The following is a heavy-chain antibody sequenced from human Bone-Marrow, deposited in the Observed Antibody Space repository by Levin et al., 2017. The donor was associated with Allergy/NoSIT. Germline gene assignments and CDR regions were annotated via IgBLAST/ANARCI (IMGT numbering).Heavy chain of an antibody. D-gene: IGHD2-15*01. CDR1: GYTFTAYA. CDR3: ARGDSSWY. Sequence: GGSLRLSCRASGYTFTAYAINWVRQAPGQGLEWMGWINTNTGDPTYAQGFTGRFVFSLDTSVSTAYLQISGLVAEDTAVYYCARGDSSWYWGQGTLVTVSS. J-gene: IGHJ4*02. CDR2: INTNTGDP. V-gene: IGHV7-4-1*02.